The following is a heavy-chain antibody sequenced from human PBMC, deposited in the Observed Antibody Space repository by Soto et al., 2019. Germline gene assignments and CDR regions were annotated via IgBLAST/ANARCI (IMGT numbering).Heavy chain of an antibody. CDR1: GYTSTSYA. D-gene: IGHD2-21*02. V-gene: IGHV1-3*01. Sequence: ASVKVSCKASGYTSTSYAMHWVRQAPGQRLEWMGWINAGNGNTKYSQKFQGRVTTTRDTSASTAYMELSSLRSEDTAVYYCARDTVVTLGYYYYGMDVWGQGTTVTVSS. CDR2: INAGNGNT. J-gene: IGHJ6*02. CDR3: ARDTVVTLGYYYYGMDV.